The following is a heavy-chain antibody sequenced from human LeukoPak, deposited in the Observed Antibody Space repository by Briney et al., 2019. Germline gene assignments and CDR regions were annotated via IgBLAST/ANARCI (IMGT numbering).Heavy chain of an antibody. CDR3: ARLIMITFGGVIVISGFDP. D-gene: IGHD3-16*02. J-gene: IGHJ5*02. V-gene: IGHV7-4-1*02. Sequence: ASVKVSCKASGYTFTSYAMNWVRQAPGQGLEWMGWINTNTGNPTYAQGFTGRFVFSLDTSVSTAYLQISSLKAEDTAVYYCARLIMITFGGVIVISGFDPWGQGTLVTVSS. CDR1: GYTFTSYA. CDR2: INTNTGNP.